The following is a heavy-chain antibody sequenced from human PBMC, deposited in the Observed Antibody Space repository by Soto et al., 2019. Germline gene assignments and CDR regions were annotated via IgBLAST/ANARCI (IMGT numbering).Heavy chain of an antibody. Sequence: SETLSLTCAVYGGSFSDYFWSWIRQPPGKGLGWIGEINHSGITKYNPSLKSRVIISLDTSKNQFSLRLSSVTAADTAVYYCARGHRAVTQGGGKFYYYYYGMDVWGQGTTVTVSS. CDR1: GGSFSDYF. CDR2: INHSGIT. CDR3: ARGHRAVTQGGGKFYYYYYGMDV. V-gene: IGHV4-34*01. J-gene: IGHJ6*02. D-gene: IGHD3-16*01.